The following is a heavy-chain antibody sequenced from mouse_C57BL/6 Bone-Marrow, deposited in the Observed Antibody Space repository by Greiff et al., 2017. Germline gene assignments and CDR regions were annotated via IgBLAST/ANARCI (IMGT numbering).Heavy chain of an antibody. J-gene: IGHJ2*01. V-gene: IGHV14-3*01. Sequence: VQLKESVAELVRPGASVKLSCTASGFNIKNTYMHWVKQRPEQGLEWIGRIDPANGNTKYAPKFQGKATITADTSANTAYLQLSSLTSEDTAIYYCARTAQATGYCDYWGQGTTLTVSS. CDR1: GFNIKNTY. CDR3: ARTAQATGYCDY. CDR2: IDPANGNT. D-gene: IGHD3-2*02.